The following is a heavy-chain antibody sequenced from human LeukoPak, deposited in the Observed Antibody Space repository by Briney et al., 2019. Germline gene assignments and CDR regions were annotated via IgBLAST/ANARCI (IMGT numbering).Heavy chain of an antibody. CDR2: IYPGDSDT. CDR1: GYSFTTCW. CDR3: ARLRDIVASFDY. Sequence: GESLKISCKGFGYSFTTCWIAWVRQMPGKGLEWMGIIYPGDSDTTYSPSFQGQVTISADKSISTAYLQWRSLKASDTAIYYCARLRDIVASFDYWGQGSLVTVSS. J-gene: IGHJ4*02. D-gene: IGHD2-15*01. V-gene: IGHV5-51*01.